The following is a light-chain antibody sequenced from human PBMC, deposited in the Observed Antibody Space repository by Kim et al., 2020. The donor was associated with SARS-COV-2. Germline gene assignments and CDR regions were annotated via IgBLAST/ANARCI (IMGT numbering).Light chain of an antibody. Sequence: DTLMTQSPGTLSVSPGERATLSCRASPSISINLAWYQQKPGQAPRLLIYGASTRATGVPARFSGSGSGTEFTLTVSSLQSEDFAVYYCQQYNKWPTFGGGTKVDIK. J-gene: IGKJ4*01. CDR1: PSISIN. V-gene: IGKV3-15*01. CDR2: GAS. CDR3: QQYNKWPT.